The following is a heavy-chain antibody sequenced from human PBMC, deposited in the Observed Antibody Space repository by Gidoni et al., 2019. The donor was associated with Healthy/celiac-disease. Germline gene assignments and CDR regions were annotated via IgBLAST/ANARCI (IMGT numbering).Heavy chain of an antibody. CDR3: ARSMIVVVITIGMDV. CDR2: ISYDGSNK. CDR1: GFTFSSYA. V-gene: IGHV3-30-3*01. J-gene: IGHJ6*02. D-gene: IGHD3-22*01. Sequence: QVHLVESGGGVVQPGRSLRLSCAASGFTFSSYAMHWVRQAPGKGLEWVAVISYDGSNKYYADSVKGRFTISRDNSKNTLYLQMNSLRAEDTAVYYCARSMIVVVITIGMDVWGQGTTVTVSS.